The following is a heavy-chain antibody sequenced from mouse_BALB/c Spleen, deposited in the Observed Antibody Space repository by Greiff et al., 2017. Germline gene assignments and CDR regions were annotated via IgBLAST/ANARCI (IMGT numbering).Heavy chain of an antibody. CDR1: GYTFTDYN. V-gene: IGHV1S29*02. J-gene: IGHJ2*01. D-gene: IGHD2-2*01. CDR3: AREGWLRLFDY. CDR2: IYPYNGGT. Sequence: EVQLQQSGPELVKPGASVKISCKASGYTFTDYNMHWVKQSHGKSLEWIGYIYPYNGGTGYNQKFKSKATLTVDNSSSTAYMELRSLTSEDSAVYYCAREGWLRLFDYWGQGTTLTVSS.